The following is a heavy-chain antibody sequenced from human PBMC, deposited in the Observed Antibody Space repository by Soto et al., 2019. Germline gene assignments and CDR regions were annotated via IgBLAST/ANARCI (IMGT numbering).Heavy chain of an antibody. D-gene: IGHD6-13*01. CDR3: ARERSAAGTGWFDP. V-gene: IGHV1-8*01. CDR1: GYTFTSYD. CDR2: MNPNSGNT. Sequence: QVQLVQSGAEVKKPGASVKVSCKASGYTFTSYDINWVRQATGQGLEWMGWMNPNSGNTGYAQKFQGRVTMTRNTSISTAYMELSSLRSEDTAVYFCARERSAAGTGWFDPWCQGTLVTVSS. J-gene: IGHJ5*02.